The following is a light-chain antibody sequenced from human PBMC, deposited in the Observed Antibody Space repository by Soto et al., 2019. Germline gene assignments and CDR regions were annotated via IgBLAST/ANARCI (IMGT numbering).Light chain of an antibody. Sequence: DIMMTQSPDSLAVSLGERATINCKSSQSVLYTSNNKNHLAWYQQKPGQPPKLLIYWASTRESGVPDRFSGSGSGTDFTLTISSLQAEDVAVYYCHQFYSIPITFGPGTKVDIK. CDR1: QSVLYTSNNKNH. V-gene: IGKV4-1*01. J-gene: IGKJ3*01. CDR2: WAS. CDR3: HQFYSIPIT.